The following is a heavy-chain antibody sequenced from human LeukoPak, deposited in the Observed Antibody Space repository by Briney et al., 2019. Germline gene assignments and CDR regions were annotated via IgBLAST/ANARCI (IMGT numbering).Heavy chain of an antibody. V-gene: IGHV3-23*01. CDR1: RFSFSSYA. D-gene: IGHD3-16*01. CDR3: AKGKVNHDGAFDI. Sequence: GGSLRLSCAASRFSFSSYAMAWVRQAQGKRLEWVSSISASGSRTYYADSVKGRFTISRDNSKKMIYLQMNSLRVEDTAVYYCAKGKVNHDGAFDIWGLGTMVIVS. J-gene: IGHJ3*02. CDR2: ISASGSRT.